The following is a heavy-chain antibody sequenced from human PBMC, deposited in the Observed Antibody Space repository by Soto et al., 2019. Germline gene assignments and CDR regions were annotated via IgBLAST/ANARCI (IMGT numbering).Heavy chain of an antibody. J-gene: IGHJ6*02. CDR2: IKSDGTT. Sequence: EVQLVESGGGLVQPGGSLRLSCAASGFSVSNYWMNWVRQAPGKGLVWVSHIKSDGTTSYADSVEGRFTVSRDDAKNTFYLQMNGLRAEDTAVYYCAKDRGEEGLKFLEWFGGVDVWGHGTTVTVSS. D-gene: IGHD3-3*01. CDR3: AKDRGEEGLKFLEWFGGVDV. CDR1: GFSVSNYW. V-gene: IGHV3-74*01.